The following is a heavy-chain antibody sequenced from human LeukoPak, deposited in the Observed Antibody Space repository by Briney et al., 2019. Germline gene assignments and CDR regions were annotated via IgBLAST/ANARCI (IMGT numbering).Heavy chain of an antibody. J-gene: IGHJ5*01. D-gene: IGHD5-24*01. V-gene: IGHV1-69*05. CDR3: ARGDGYGYNWFDS. CDR1: GGTFSNYA. CDR2: IIPIFGTA. Sequence: SVKVSCXAFGGTFSNYAITWVRQAPGQGLGWMGRIIPIFGTANYAQKFQGRVTITTDESTSTDYMELSSLRSEDTAVYYCARGDGYGYNWFDSWGQGTLVTVSS.